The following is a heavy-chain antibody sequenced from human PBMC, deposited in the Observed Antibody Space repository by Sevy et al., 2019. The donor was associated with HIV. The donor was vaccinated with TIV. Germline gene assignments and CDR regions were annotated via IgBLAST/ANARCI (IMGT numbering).Heavy chain of an antibody. V-gene: IGHV3-30*02. Sequence: GESLKISCVASGFTFSNYGMHWVRQAPGKGLEWVAFIHSDGTNQYCRDSVKGRFTISRDNAKKTLYLQMNSLRPEDTAMYFCSSRDYGDSTDYWGQGTPVTVSS. CDR1: GFTFSNYG. CDR3: SSRDYGDSTDY. J-gene: IGHJ4*02. D-gene: IGHD4-17*01. CDR2: IHSDGTNQ.